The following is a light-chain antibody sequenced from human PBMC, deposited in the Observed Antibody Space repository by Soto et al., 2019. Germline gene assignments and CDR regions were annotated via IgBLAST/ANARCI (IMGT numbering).Light chain of an antibody. CDR2: GAS. Sequence: EMVMTQSPATLSVSPGDGATLSCRDSQSVGSNLAGFQQKPGQAPRLLIYGASTRATGIPARFSGSGSGTEFTLTISSLQSEVFAVYYCQQYYNWPRTFGQGTKLEIK. J-gene: IGKJ2*01. CDR1: QSVGSN. V-gene: IGKV3-15*01. CDR3: QQYYNWPRT.